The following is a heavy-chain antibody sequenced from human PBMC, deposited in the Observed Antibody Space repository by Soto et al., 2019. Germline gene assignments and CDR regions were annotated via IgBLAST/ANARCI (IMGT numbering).Heavy chain of an antibody. CDR3: ARHFLGRGYYDFWSGPPSFDL. D-gene: IGHD3-3*01. V-gene: IGHV4-39*01. Sequence: SETLSLTCTVSGGSFDSTSYYWAWVRQPPGKGLEWIAYIYYSGSTYYNPSLKSRVTISVDTSKNQFSLKLSSVTAADTAVYYCARHFLGRGYYDFWSGPPSFDLWGRGTLVTVSS. J-gene: IGHJ2*01. CDR1: GGSFDSTSYY. CDR2: IYYSGST.